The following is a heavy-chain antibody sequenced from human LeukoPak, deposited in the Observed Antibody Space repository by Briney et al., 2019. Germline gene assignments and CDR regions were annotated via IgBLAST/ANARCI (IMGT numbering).Heavy chain of an antibody. D-gene: IGHD3-10*01. CDR2: IIPIFGTA. CDR3: ARVIEVSRGVIGYCGMDV. Sequence: ASVKVSCKASGGTFSSYAISWVRQAPGQGLEWMGGIIPIFGTANYAQKFQGRVTITADESTSTAYMELSSLRSEDTAVYYCARVIEVSRGVIGYCGMDVWGQGTTVTVSS. CDR1: GGTFSSYA. J-gene: IGHJ6*02. V-gene: IGHV1-69*13.